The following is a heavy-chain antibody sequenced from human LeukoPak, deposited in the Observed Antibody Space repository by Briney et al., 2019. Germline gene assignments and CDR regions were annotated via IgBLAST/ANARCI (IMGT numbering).Heavy chain of an antibody. V-gene: IGHV4-39*01. CDR2: IYYSGST. CDR3: ARLTPEAASDAFDI. D-gene: IGHD6-13*01. J-gene: IGHJ3*02. CDR1: AGSISSSSYY. Sequence: SETLSLTCTVSAGSISSSSYYWGWIRQPPGKGLEWIGSIYYSGSTYYNPSLKSRVTISVDTSKNQFSLKLSSVTAADTAVYYCARLTPEAASDAFDIWGQGTMVTVSS.